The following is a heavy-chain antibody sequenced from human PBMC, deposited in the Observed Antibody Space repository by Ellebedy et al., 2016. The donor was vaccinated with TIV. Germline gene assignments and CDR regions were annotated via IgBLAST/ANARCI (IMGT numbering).Heavy chain of an antibody. CDR3: ARGPLFYYYGMDV. J-gene: IGHJ6*02. CDR1: GFSVSNNY. Sequence: GESLKISCAASGFSVSNNYMSWVRQAPGKGLEWVSVIFAGGITYYGDSVKGRFIISRDNSKNALYLQMNSLRGEDTAVYFCARGPLFYYYGMDVWGQGTTVTVSS. V-gene: IGHV3-66*01. CDR2: IFAGGIT.